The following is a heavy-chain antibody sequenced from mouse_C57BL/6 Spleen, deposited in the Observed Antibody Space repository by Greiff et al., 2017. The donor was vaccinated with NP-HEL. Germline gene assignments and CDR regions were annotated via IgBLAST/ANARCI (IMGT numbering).Heavy chain of an antibody. Sequence: VQLQQSGAELVKPGASVKLSCKASGYTFTSYWMHWVKQRPGRGLEWIGRIDPNSGGTKYNEKFKSKATLTVDKPSSTAYMQLSSLTSEDSAVYYCARSEGHYDYDERIGYAMDYWGQGTSVTVSS. V-gene: IGHV1-72*01. CDR2: IDPNSGGT. CDR3: ARSEGHYDYDERIGYAMDY. CDR1: GYTFTSYW. J-gene: IGHJ4*01. D-gene: IGHD2-4*01.